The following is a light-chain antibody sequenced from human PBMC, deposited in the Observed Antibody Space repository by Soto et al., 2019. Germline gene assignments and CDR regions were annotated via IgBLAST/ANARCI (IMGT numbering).Light chain of an antibody. CDR1: QSVTSN. V-gene: IGKV3-15*01. CDR3: QQFNNWPRT. CDR2: GAS. J-gene: IGKJ1*01. Sequence: EIVMTQSPATLSVSPGERATLSCGASQSVTSNFAWYQQKPGQAPRLLIYGASTRATGVPARFSGSGSGTEFTLTISSLQSEDFAVYYCQQFNNWPRTFGQGTKVDIK.